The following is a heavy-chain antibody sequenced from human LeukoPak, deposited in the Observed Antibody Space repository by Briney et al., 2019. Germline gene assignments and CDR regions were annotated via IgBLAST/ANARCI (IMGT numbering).Heavy chain of an antibody. D-gene: IGHD3-22*01. V-gene: IGHV4-34*11. Sequence: PSETLSLTCAVYGGPFSGYYWSWIRQPPGKGLEWIGYIFYSGSTNYNPSLKSRVTISVDTSKNQFSLTLSSVTAADTAVYYCARVLYPQPYCYDSSGYYYMPWGQGTLVTVSS. CDR2: IFYSGST. CDR3: ARVLYPQPYCYDSSGYYYMP. J-gene: IGHJ5*02. CDR1: GGPFSGYY.